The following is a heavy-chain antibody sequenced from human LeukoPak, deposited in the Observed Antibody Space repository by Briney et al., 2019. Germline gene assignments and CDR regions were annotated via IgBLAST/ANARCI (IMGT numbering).Heavy chain of an antibody. CDR2: INHSGST. CDR3: AGGFWSGQRYFDY. J-gene: IGHJ4*02. CDR1: GGSFSGYY. D-gene: IGHD3-3*01. V-gene: IGHV4-34*01. Sequence: SETLSLTCAVYGGSFSGYYWSWIRQPPGKGLEWIGEINHSGSTNYNPSLKGRVTISVDTSKNQFSLKLSSVTAADTAVYYCAGGFWSGQRYFDYWGQGTLVTVSS.